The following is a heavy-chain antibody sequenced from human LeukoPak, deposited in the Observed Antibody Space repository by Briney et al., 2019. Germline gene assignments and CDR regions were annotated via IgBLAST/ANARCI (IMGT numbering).Heavy chain of an antibody. J-gene: IGHJ4*02. CDR1: GFTFSSYG. Sequence: QPGRSLRLSCAASGFTFSSYGMHWVRQAPGKGLEWVAVIWYDGSNKYYADSVKGRFTISRDNSKNTLYLQMNSLRAEDTAVYYCARDSQPYSDYVLVYWGQGTLVTVSS. V-gene: IGHV3-33*01. CDR3: ARDSQPYSDYVLVY. CDR2: IWYDGSNK. D-gene: IGHD3-16*01.